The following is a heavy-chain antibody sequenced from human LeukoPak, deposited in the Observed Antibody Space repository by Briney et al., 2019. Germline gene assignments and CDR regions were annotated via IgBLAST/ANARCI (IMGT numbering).Heavy chain of an antibody. Sequence: SETLSLTCTVSGGSISSSSYYWGWIRQPPGKGLEWIGSIYYSGSTYYNPSLKSRVTISVDTSKNQFSLKLSSVTAADTAVYYCARTDWNDVGVDWFDPWGEGTLVTVSS. V-gene: IGHV4-39*07. CDR1: GGSISSSSYY. CDR3: ARTDWNDVGVDWFDP. D-gene: IGHD1-1*01. J-gene: IGHJ5*02. CDR2: IYYSGST.